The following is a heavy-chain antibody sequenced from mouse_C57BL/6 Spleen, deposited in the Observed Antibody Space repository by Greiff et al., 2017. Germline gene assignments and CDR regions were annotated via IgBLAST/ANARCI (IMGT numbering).Heavy chain of an antibody. V-gene: IGHV1-26*01. CDR3: ARYSPIITTGVATDY. CDR2: INPNNGGT. Sequence: EVQLQQSGPELVKPGASVKISCKASGYTFTDYYMHWVKQSPGKSLEWIGDINPNNGGTSYNQKFKGKATLTVDKSSSTAYMELRSLTSVDSAVYYCARYSPIITTGVATDYWGQGTTLTVSS. D-gene: IGHD1-1*01. J-gene: IGHJ2*01. CDR1: GYTFTDYY.